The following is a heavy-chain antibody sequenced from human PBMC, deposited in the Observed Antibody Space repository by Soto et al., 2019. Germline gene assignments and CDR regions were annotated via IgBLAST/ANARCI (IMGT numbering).Heavy chain of an antibody. CDR3: ARDRVVRGVRVMDV. V-gene: IGHV4-59*01. Sequence: SETLSLTCTVSGGSISSYYWSWIRQPPGKGLEWIGYIYYSGSTNYNPSLKSRVTISVDTSKNQFSLKLSSVTAANTAVYYCARDRVVRGVRVMDVWGQGTTVTVSS. CDR1: GGSISSYY. D-gene: IGHD3-10*01. CDR2: IYYSGST. J-gene: IGHJ6*02.